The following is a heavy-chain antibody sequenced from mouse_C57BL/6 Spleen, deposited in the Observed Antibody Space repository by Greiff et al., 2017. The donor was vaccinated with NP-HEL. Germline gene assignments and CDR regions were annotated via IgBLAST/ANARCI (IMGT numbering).Heavy chain of an antibody. CDR1: GYTFTSYW. Sequence: VQLQQPGAELVKPGASVKLSCKASGYTFTSYWMHWVKQRPGQGLEWIGMIPPNSGSTNYNEKFKSKATLTVDKSSSTAYMQLSSLTSEDSAVYYCARSTLYDYDGYFDYWGQGTTLTVSS. V-gene: IGHV1-64*01. J-gene: IGHJ2*01. CDR2: IPPNSGST. D-gene: IGHD2-4*01. CDR3: ARSTLYDYDGYFDY.